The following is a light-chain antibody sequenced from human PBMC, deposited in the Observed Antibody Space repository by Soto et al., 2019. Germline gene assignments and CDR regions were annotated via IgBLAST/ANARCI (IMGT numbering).Light chain of an antibody. CDR2: TND. J-gene: IGLJ2*01. V-gene: IGLV1-47*02. CDR1: YSNVETNY. Sequence: QSVLTQPPSASGTPGQRVTISCSGSYSNVETNYVYWYQQVPGTAPKLLIYTNDQRPSGVPDRFSASKSGTSASLAISGLQSEDEADYFCSATDDSLGGPVFGGGTKLTVL. CDR3: SATDDSLGGPV.